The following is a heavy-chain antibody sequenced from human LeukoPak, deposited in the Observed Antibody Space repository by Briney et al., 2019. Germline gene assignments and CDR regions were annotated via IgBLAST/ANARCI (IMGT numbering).Heavy chain of an antibody. V-gene: IGHV3-48*03. J-gene: IGHJ4*02. Sequence: GGSLRLSCAASGFTFSSCEMNWVRQAPGKGLEWISYISSGGSTIYDADSVKGRFTISRDNAKNSLYLQMNSLRAEDTAVYYCARWGYDFSYWGQGTLVTVSS. CDR3: ARWGYDFSY. CDR1: GFTFSSCE. D-gene: IGHD3-3*01. CDR2: ISSGGSTI.